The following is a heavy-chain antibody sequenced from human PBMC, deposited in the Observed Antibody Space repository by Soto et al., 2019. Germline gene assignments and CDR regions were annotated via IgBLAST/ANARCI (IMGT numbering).Heavy chain of an antibody. J-gene: IGHJ3*02. V-gene: IGHV4-59*01. D-gene: IGHD2-8*01. CDR2: IYYSGST. Sequence: ASETLSLTCTVSGGSISSYYWSWIRQPPGKGLEWIGYIYYSGSTNYNPSLKSRVTISVDTSKNQFSLKLSSVTAADTAVYYCARGGRVYAILHAFDIWGQGTMVTVSS. CDR1: GGSISSYY. CDR3: ARGGRVYAILHAFDI.